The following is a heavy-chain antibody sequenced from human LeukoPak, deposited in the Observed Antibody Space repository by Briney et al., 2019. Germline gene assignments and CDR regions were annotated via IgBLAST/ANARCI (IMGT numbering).Heavy chain of an antibody. D-gene: IGHD6-6*01. CDR3: ANTLHSSSSYWFDP. J-gene: IGHJ5*02. CDR1: GFTFSSYG. Sequence: GGSLRLSCAASGFTFSSYGMHWVRQAPGKGLEWVAFIRYDGSDKYYADSVKGRFTISRDNSKNTLYLQVNSLRAEDTAVYYCANTLHSSSSYWFDPWGQGTLVIVSS. V-gene: IGHV3-30*02. CDR2: IRYDGSDK.